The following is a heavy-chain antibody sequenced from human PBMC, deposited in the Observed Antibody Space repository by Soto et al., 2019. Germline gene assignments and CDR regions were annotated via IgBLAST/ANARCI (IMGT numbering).Heavy chain of an antibody. CDR1: GFTFSSYE. CDR2: ISSSGSTI. CDR3: WRWKGHSRYGPGY. V-gene: IGHV3-48*03. J-gene: IGHJ4*02. Sequence: EVQLVESGGGLVQPGGSLRLSCAASGFTFSSYEMNWVRQAPGKGLEWVSYISSSGSTIYYADSVKGRFTISRDNAKNSLFLQKNSLRAEDTAVYYLWRWKGHSRYGPGYRGQGTPVTVSS. D-gene: IGHD2-21*01.